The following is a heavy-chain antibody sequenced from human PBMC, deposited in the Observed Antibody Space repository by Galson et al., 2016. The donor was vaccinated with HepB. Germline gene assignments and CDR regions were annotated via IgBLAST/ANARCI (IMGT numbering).Heavy chain of an antibody. V-gene: IGHV1-69*13. J-gene: IGHJ4*02. D-gene: IGHD2-15*01. CDR1: GTTFSNYA. Sequence: SVKVSCKASGTTFSNYAIGWVRQAPGQGLEWVGGIIPIFGAANYAQKFQGRVTITADETTSTAYMELSGLRPEDTAVYYCAIGARVVTYFFDYWGQGTRVSVSS. CDR3: AIGARVVTYFFDY. CDR2: IIPIFGAA.